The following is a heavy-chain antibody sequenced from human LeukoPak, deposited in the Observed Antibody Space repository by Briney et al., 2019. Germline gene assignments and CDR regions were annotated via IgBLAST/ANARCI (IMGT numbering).Heavy chain of an antibody. V-gene: IGHV3-23*01. CDR2: ISGSGGST. CDR1: GFTFSTYG. Sequence: GGTLRLSCAASGFTFSTYGMNWVRQAPGKGLEWVSAISGSGGSTYYADSVKGRFTISRDNSKNTLYLQMNSLRAEDTAVYHCAKCVILTGRYMDVWGKGTTVTISS. CDR3: AKCVILTGRYMDV. D-gene: IGHD3-9*01. J-gene: IGHJ6*03.